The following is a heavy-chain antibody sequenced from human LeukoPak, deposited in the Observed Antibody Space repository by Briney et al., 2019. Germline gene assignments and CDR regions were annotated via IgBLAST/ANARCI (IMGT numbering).Heavy chain of an antibody. CDR2: ISRSGGHT. D-gene: IGHD5-12*01. V-gene: IGHV3-23*01. CDR1: GFAFQTYA. Sequence: GSLRLSCATSGFAFQTYALSWVRQAPGKGLEWVSTISRSGGHTYHADSVKGRFTISRDNSRDTLYLQMNSLRAEDTAVYYCAKFFRRVATLWEYYDCWGQGTLVTVSS. CDR3: AKFFRRVATLWEYYDC. J-gene: IGHJ4*02.